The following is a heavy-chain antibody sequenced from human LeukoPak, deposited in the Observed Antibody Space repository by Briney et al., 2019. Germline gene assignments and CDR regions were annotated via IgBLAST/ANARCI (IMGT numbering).Heavy chain of an antibody. Sequence: GGSLRLSCAASGFTFSRHPMHWVCQAPGKGLEWVAVILYDGSEKYYTESVKGRFTISRDNSKNTLYLQMDSLRPEDTAVYYCAKDPRTGAVSGIFYFDYWGQGTLLTVSS. CDR3: AKDPRTGAVSGIFYFDY. CDR2: ILYDGSEK. V-gene: IGHV3-30*04. CDR1: GFTFSRHP. D-gene: IGHD6-19*01. J-gene: IGHJ4*02.